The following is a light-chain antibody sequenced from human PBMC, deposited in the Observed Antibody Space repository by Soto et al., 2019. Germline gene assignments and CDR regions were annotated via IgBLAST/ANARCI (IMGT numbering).Light chain of an antibody. J-gene: IGKJ5*01. Sequence: IVLSQSPCTLSLYPGERATLSCRASQSVSSSLAWYQQKPGQAPRLLIYGASSRATGIPDRFSGSGSGPDFTLTISSLQPEDFATYYCQPAASFPLITSCQPARLEI. V-gene: IGKV3-20*01. CDR2: GAS. CDR1: QSVSSS. CDR3: QPAASFPLIT.